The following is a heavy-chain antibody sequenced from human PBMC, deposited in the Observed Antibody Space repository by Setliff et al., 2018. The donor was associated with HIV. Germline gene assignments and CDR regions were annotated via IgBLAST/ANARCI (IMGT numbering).Heavy chain of an antibody. Sequence: GGSLRLSCAASVFTFNNYGMNWVRQAPGKGLEWVAFIRYDGSQKYYVDSVKGRFTISRDNSKNTLYLQMNSLRAEDTAVYYCAKEGIGGLDYWGQGTLVTVSS. CDR2: IRYDGSQK. CDR1: VFTFNNYG. D-gene: IGHD3-16*01. J-gene: IGHJ4*02. CDR3: AKEGIGGLDY. V-gene: IGHV3-30*02.